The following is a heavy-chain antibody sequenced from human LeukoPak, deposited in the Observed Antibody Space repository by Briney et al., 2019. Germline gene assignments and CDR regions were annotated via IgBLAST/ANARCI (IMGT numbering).Heavy chain of an antibody. CDR1: GFTFSSFE. Sequence: GGSLRLSCAVSGFTFSSFEMNWVRQAPGKGLEWVSVIHSGGSTYYADSVKGRFTISRDNSKNTLYLQMNSLRAEDTGVYYCARDPDSYGYDYWGQGTLVTVSS. J-gene: IGHJ4*02. D-gene: IGHD5-18*01. CDR3: ARDPDSYGYDY. CDR2: IHSGGST. V-gene: IGHV3-66*01.